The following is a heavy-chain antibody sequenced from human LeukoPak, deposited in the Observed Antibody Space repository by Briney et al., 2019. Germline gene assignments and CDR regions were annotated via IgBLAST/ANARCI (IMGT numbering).Heavy chain of an antibody. CDR1: GFTFSGYW. CDR2: IYSGGST. Sequence: PGGSLRLSCAASGFTFSGYWMHWVRQAPGKGLAWVSVIYSGGSTYYADSVKGRFTISRHNSKNTLYLQMNSLRAEDTAVYYCARVVYDSSGYYEDYWGQGTLVTVSS. V-gene: IGHV3-53*04. CDR3: ARVVYDSSGYYEDY. D-gene: IGHD3-22*01. J-gene: IGHJ4*02.